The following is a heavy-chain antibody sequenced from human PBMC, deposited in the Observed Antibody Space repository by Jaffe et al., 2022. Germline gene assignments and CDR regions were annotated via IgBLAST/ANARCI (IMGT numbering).Heavy chain of an antibody. CDR2: IDGRGSDT. J-gene: IGHJ3*02. V-gene: IGHV3-74*01. CDR3: VSDGSHDAFAI. Sequence: EVQLVESGGGLVQPGGSLRLSCAASGFTFSASWMHWVRQVPGKGLLWVSGIDGRGSDTSYADSVKGRFTISRDNAMNTLYVQMNSLRAEDTAVYYCVSDGSHDAFAIWGQGTLVTVSS. CDR1: GFTFSASW.